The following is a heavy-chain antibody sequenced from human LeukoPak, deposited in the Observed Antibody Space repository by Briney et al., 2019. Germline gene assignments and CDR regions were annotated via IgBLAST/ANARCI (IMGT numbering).Heavy chain of an antibody. D-gene: IGHD3-3*01. CDR1: GGSVSSGSYY. V-gene: IGHV4-61*01. CDR2: IYYSGST. Sequence: SETLSLTCTVSGGSVSSGSYYWSWIRQPPGKGLEWIGYIYYSGSTNYNPSLKSRVTISVDTSKNQFSLKLSSVTAADTAVYYCARDRDFWSGYYTSDGYYGMDVWGQGTTVTVSS. J-gene: IGHJ6*02. CDR3: ARDRDFWSGYYTSDGYYGMDV.